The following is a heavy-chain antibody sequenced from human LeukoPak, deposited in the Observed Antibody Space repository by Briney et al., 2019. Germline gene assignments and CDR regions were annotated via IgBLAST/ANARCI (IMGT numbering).Heavy chain of an antibody. V-gene: IGHV3-30-3*02. CDR2: ISYDGSNK. Sequence: GGSLRLSCAASGFTFSSYAMHWVRQAPGKGLEWVAVISYDGSNKYYADSVKGRFTISRDNSKNTLYLQMNSLRAEDTAVHYCAKNWASGWYWARGPAEYYFDYWGQGTLVTVSS. J-gene: IGHJ4*02. CDR3: AKNWASGWYWARGPAEYYFDY. CDR1: GFTFSSYA. D-gene: IGHD6-19*01.